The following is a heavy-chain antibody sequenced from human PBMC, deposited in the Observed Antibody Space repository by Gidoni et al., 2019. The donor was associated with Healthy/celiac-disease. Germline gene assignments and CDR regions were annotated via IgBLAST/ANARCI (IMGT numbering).Heavy chain of an antibody. Sequence: QVQLVQSGAEVKKPGASVKVSCKASGYTFTGYYMHWVRQAPGQGLAWMGRINPNSGGTNYAQKFQGRVTMTRDTSISIAYMELSRLRSDDTAVYYCARAIGVVGATNSYYYYGMDVWGQGTTVTVSS. D-gene: IGHD1-26*01. J-gene: IGHJ6*02. V-gene: IGHV1-2*06. CDR2: INPNSGGT. CDR1: GYTFTGYY. CDR3: ARAIGVVGATNSYYYYGMDV.